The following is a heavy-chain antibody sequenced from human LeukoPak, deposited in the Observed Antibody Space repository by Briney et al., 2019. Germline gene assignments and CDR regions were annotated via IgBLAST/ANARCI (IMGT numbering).Heavy chain of an antibody. J-gene: IGHJ4*02. CDR3: TKFDYAAFEY. CDR1: GFTFSKAW. D-gene: IGHD4-17*01. CDR2: VKSKTNGGTI. V-gene: IGHV3-15*01. Sequence: GGSLRLSCAASGFTFSKAWMSWVRQAPGKGLEWVGRVKSKTNGGTIDYAAPVKGRFTISRDDSKNTLYLQMNSLKTEDTAVYYCTKFDYAAFEYWGQGALVTVSS.